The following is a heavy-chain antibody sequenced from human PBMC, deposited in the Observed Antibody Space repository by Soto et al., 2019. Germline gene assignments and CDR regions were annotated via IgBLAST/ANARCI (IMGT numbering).Heavy chain of an antibody. CDR2: VFTGGNT. Sequence: EVQLVESAGGLVQPGGSLRLSCGASGFNVSRHYMSWVRQAPGKGLEWVAVVFTGGNTYYADSVKGRFTISRDNSQNTVFLQLNSLRAEDTGVYYCAGAKSGDHYFDYWGQGSLITVSS. V-gene: IGHV3-66*01. J-gene: IGHJ4*02. CDR1: GFNVSRHY. D-gene: IGHD7-27*01. CDR3: AGAKSGDHYFDY.